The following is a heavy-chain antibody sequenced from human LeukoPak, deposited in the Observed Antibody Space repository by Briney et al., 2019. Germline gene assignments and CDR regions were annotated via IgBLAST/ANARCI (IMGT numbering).Heavy chain of an antibody. Sequence: ASVKVSCKASGYTFTSYAMNWVRRAPGQGLEWMGWINTNTGNPTYAQGFTGRFVFSLDTSVSTAYLQICSLKAEDTAVYYCARGQYCSGGSCYEGWFDPWGQGTLVTVSS. CDR1: GYTFTSYA. V-gene: IGHV7-4-1*01. D-gene: IGHD2-15*01. CDR2: INTNTGNP. CDR3: ARGQYCSGGSCYEGWFDP. J-gene: IGHJ5*02.